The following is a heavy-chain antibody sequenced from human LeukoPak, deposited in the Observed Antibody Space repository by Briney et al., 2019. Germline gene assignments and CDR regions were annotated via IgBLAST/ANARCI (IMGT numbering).Heavy chain of an antibody. CDR3: ARHGELGDSFDI. J-gene: IGHJ3*02. V-gene: IGHV4-39*01. CDR2: IYPSGGT. Sequence: SETLSLTCTVPGGSISSGYYYWGCIRQPPGMGLEWVGSIYPSGGTYYNPSLKSRITISVDTSKNQFSLKLRSVTAADTAVYYCARHGELGDSFDIWGQGTMVTVSS. D-gene: IGHD1-7*01. CDR1: GGSISSGYYY.